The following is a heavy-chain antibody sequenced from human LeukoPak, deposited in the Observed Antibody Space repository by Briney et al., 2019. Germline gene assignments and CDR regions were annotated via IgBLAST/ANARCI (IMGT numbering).Heavy chain of an antibody. J-gene: IGHJ6*02. CDR2: ISPNNGDR. D-gene: IGHD2-2*01. V-gene: IGHV1-2*02. CDR3: ARSFSFYYGMDV. CDR1: GYSFTGYY. Sequence: GASVKVSCRASGYSFTGYYMHWVRQAPGQGLEWMGWISPNNGDRNYAQKFQGRVTMTRDTSISTAYMELSRLTSDDTAVYYCARSFSFYYGMDVWGQGTTVTVSS.